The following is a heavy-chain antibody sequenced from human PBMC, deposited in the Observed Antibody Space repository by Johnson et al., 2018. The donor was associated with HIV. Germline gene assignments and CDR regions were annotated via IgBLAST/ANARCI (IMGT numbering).Heavy chain of an antibody. V-gene: IGHV3-30*04. CDR3: ARELGEDDYDGSGGDAFDC. CDR1: GFTFNNYA. D-gene: IGHD3-22*01. CDR2: ISYDGSNK. Sequence: QVQLVESGGGVVQAGRSLRLSCAASGFTFNNYAVHWVRQAPGRGLDWVAVISYDGSNKYYADSVKGRFTISRDNSKNTLYLQMNSLRPEDTAVYYCARELGEDDYDGSGGDAFDCWGRGTMVTVSS. J-gene: IGHJ3*01.